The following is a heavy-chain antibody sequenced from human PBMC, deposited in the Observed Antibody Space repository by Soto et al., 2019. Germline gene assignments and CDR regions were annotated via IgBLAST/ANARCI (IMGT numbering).Heavy chain of an antibody. D-gene: IGHD2-21*02. Sequence: SETLSLTCTVFAGSINGYYWSWIRQPAGKGLEWIGRIYSSGTTNYNPSRKSRVTMSVDTSKDEFSLKLSSVTAADTGVYYCARGPYCGDNCYFDSWGQGTLVTVSS. CDR2: IYSSGTT. CDR3: ARGPYCGDNCYFDS. V-gene: IGHV4-4*07. J-gene: IGHJ5*01. CDR1: AGSINGYY.